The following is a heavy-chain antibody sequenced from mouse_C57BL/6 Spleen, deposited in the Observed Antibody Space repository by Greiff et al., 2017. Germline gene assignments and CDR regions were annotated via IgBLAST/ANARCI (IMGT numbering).Heavy chain of an antibody. D-gene: IGHD3-2*02. J-gene: IGHJ2*01. Sequence: QVQLKESGPELVKPGASVKISCKASGYAFSSSWMNWVKQRPGKGLEWIGRIYPGDGDTNYNGKFKGKATLTADKSSSTAYMQLSSLTSEDSAVYFCARDRAQATGYYFDYWGQGTTLTVSS. CDR1: GYAFSSSW. V-gene: IGHV1-82*01. CDR3: ARDRAQATGYYFDY. CDR2: IYPGDGDT.